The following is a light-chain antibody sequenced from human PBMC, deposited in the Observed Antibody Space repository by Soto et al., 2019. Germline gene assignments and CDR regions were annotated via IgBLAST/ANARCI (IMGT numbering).Light chain of an antibody. V-gene: IGKV3-20*01. CDR2: GAS. CDR1: QSVSSSY. Sequence: PGDRATLSCRASQSVSSSYLAWYQQKPGQAPRLLIYGASSRAAGIPDRFSGSWSGTDFTLTISRLEPEDFAVYYCQQYGSSPLYTFGQGTKLEIK. CDR3: QQYGSSPLYT. J-gene: IGKJ2*01.